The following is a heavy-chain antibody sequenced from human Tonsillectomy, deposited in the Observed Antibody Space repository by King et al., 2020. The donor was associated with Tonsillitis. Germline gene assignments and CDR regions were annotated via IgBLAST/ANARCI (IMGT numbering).Heavy chain of an antibody. CDR2: IKQDISEI. CDR3: ARLADYDFLSGYNPLDC. J-gene: IGHJ4*02. D-gene: IGHD3-3*01. Sequence: EVQLVESGGGLVQPGGSLRLSCVASGFSFSDYWMSWVRQAPGKGLEWVANIKQDISEIYYVDSVKGRFTISRDSAKNSLYLQMNSLSADDTAVYYCARLADYDFLSGYNPLDCWGQGTLVTVSS. V-gene: IGHV3-7*03. CDR1: GFSFSDYW.